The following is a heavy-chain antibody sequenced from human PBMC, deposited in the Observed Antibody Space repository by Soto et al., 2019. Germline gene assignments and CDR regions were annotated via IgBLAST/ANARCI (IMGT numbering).Heavy chain of an antibody. V-gene: IGHV1-69*10. Sequence: VKACCKACGYSFTSYSRQWVHQAPGQGLEWMGRTNPILDKADYAQEFQGRVTITADKSTSTAYMELTSLTSKDTAVYYCAKDRVVSSWPYYFDYWGQGTLVVVSS. CDR1: GYSFTSYS. D-gene: IGHD6-13*01. CDR2: TNPILDKA. J-gene: IGHJ4*02. CDR3: AKDRVVSSWPYYFDY.